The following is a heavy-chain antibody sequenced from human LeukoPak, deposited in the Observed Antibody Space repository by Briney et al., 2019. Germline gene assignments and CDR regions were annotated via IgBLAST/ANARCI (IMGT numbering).Heavy chain of an antibody. CDR2: ISSSSSYT. D-gene: IGHD6-13*01. Sequence: GGSLRLSCAASGFSFSSYGMKWVRQAPGKGLEWISYISSSSSYTDYADSVKGRFTISRDNAQNALFLQMNSLRVEDTAVYYCAAGTAADYWGQGTLVTVSS. J-gene: IGHJ4*02. CDR3: AAGTAADY. V-gene: IGHV3-21*05. CDR1: GFSFSSYG.